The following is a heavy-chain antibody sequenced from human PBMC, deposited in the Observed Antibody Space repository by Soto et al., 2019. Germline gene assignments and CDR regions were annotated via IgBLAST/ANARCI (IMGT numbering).Heavy chain of an antibody. D-gene: IGHD1-26*01. Sequence: RISGDASIFRVCSYLMVWVRNPQGKGLEWVSAISGSGGSTYYAASVKGRFTISRDNSKNTLYLQMNSLRAEDTAVYYCAKDYAGATRIFDYWGQGTLV. J-gene: IGHJ4*02. CDR3: AKDYAGATRIFDY. CDR1: IFRVCSYL. CDR2: ISGSGGST. V-gene: IGHV3-23*01.